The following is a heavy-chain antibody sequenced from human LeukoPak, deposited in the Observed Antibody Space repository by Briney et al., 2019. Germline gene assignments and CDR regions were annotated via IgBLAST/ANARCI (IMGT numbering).Heavy chain of an antibody. CDR3: ASSTKGAFDI. V-gene: IGHV3-7*01. J-gene: IGHJ3*02. D-gene: IGHD2-8*01. Sequence: PPGGSLRLSRAASGFTFSSYWMSWVRQAPGKGLEWVANIKQDGSEKYYVDSVKGRFTISRDNAKNSLYLQMNGLRAEDTAVYYCASSTKGAFDIWGQGTMVTVSS. CDR1: GFTFSSYW. CDR2: IKQDGSEK.